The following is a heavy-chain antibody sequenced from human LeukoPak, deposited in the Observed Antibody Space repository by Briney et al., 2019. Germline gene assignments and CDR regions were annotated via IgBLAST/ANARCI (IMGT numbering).Heavy chain of an antibody. D-gene: IGHD2-15*01. CDR3: ASLDCSGGSCPIDY. Sequence: GASLQISCQGSGSIFTSYWIGWVRPLPGKGLEWMGIIYPGDSDTRYSPSFQGQVTISADKSISTAYLQWSSLKASDTAMYYCASLDCSGGSCPIDYWGQGTLVTVSS. J-gene: IGHJ4*02. CDR1: GSIFTSYW. CDR2: IYPGDSDT. V-gene: IGHV5-51*01.